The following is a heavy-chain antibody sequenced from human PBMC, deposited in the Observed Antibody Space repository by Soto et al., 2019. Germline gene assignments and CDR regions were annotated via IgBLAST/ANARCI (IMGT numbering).Heavy chain of an antibody. CDR3: ARDLYYYDSSGYFDY. CDR2: VIPIFGRA. J-gene: IGHJ4*02. D-gene: IGHD3-22*01. V-gene: IGHV1-69*01. Sequence: QVQLVQSGAEVQKPGSSVKVSCKASGGTFSSYAISWVRQAPGQGLEWMGGVIPIFGRANYAQKFQGRVTITADESTSTAYMELSSLRSEDTAVYYCARDLYYYDSSGYFDYWGQGTLVTVSS. CDR1: GGTFSSYA.